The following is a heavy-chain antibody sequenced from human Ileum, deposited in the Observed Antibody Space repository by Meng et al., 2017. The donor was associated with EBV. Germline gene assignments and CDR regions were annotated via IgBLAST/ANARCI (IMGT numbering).Heavy chain of an antibody. V-gene: IGHV4-31*02. CDR2: INSSGIT. Sequence: HESGLRLVKPPQTLSLTGTVSCGSTSSGGYYWSWIRQQPGKGLEWIGYINSSGITYYNPSLRSRLTISVDTSKNQFSLKLSSVTAEDTAVYYCARASYGSGSPLGESWFDPWGQGTLVTVSS. CDR3: ARASYGSGSPLGESWFDP. D-gene: IGHD3-10*01. J-gene: IGHJ5*02. CDR1: CGSTSSGGYY.